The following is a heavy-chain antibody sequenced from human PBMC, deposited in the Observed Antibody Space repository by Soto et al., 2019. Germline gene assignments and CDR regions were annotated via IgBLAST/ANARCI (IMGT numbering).Heavy chain of an antibody. D-gene: IGHD3-10*01. V-gene: IGHV1-69*19. Sequence: QLQLVQSWAEMKKPGSSVKVACQSSGGTFNTYAMNWVRQAPGQGPEWMGDISPMFGAANYAPKFQGRVTITADESTGTSYMQLSSLTSEDTALYFCAREVQVHTPAFVYWGQGTLVTVSS. CDR1: GGTFNTYA. CDR2: ISPMFGAA. CDR3: AREVQVHTPAFVY. J-gene: IGHJ4*02.